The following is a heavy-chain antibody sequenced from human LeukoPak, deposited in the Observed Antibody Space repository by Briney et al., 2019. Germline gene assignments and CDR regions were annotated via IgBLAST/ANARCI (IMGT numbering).Heavy chain of an antibody. Sequence: SETLSLTCTVSGGSISAYYWSWIRQPPGKGLEWIGSMYYRGSSNHNPSLKSRVTISADPSKSQISLRLTSVTAADTAKYYCARLLNLRNPFDPWGQGTLVTVSS. CDR1: GGSISAYY. D-gene: IGHD1-14*01. V-gene: IGHV4-59*08. J-gene: IGHJ5*02. CDR2: MYYRGSS. CDR3: ARLLNLRNPFDP.